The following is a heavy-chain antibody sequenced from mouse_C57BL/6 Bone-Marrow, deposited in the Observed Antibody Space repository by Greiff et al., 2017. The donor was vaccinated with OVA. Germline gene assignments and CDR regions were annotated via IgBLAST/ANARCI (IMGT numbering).Heavy chain of an antibody. CDR2: IDPENGDT. J-gene: IGHJ2*01. CDR3: TRIYY. CDR1: GFNIKDDY. V-gene: IGHV14-4*01. Sequence: EVQLQQSGAELVRPGASVKLSCTASGFNIKDDYMHWVKQRPEQGLEWIGWIDPENGDTEHASKFQGKANITADTSSNTAYRQLSSLTSEDTAVYYCTRIYYWGQGTTLTVSS.